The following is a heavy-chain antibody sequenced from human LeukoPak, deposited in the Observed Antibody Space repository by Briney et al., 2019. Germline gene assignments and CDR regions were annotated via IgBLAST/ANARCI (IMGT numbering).Heavy chain of an antibody. CDR3: ARVSDDSSGYYHY. Sequence: TSETLSLTCTVSGGSISSYYWSWIRQPPGKGLEWIGYIYYSGSTNYNPSLKSRVTISVDTSKNQLSLKLSSVTAADTAVYYCARVSDDSSGYYHYWGQGTLVTVSS. CDR2: IYYSGST. J-gene: IGHJ4*02. CDR1: GGSISSYY. D-gene: IGHD3-22*01. V-gene: IGHV4-59*01.